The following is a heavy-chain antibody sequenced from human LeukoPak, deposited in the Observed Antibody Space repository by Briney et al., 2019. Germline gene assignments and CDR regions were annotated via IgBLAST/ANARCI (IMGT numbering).Heavy chain of an antibody. D-gene: IGHD6-13*01. CDR1: GGPISSNSHS. V-gene: IGHV4-39*01. CDR2: IYYSGNT. J-gene: IGHJ4*02. CDR3: ARRIHGSSHVDC. Sequence: SETLSLTCTVSGGPISSNSHSWEWIRQPPGKGLEWIANIYYSGNTNYNPSLESRVTISVDASENQFSLKLNSVTAADTAVYYCARRIHGSSHVDCWGQGTLVTVSP.